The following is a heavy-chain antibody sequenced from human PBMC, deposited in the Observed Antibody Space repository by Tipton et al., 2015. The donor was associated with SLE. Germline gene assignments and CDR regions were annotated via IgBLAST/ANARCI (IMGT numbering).Heavy chain of an antibody. CDR3: ARDRGTTFFDF. D-gene: IGHD1-7*01. J-gene: IGHJ4*02. CDR1: GGSINSGVHY. V-gene: IGHV4-61*08. CDR2: IFYAGIT. Sequence: TLSLTCTVSGGSINSGVHYWTWIRQTPERGLEYIGNIFYAGITNYNPSLKSRVSLSIDTSKNQFSLNLRSVTAADTAVYYCARDRGTTFFDFWGQGTLVTVSS.